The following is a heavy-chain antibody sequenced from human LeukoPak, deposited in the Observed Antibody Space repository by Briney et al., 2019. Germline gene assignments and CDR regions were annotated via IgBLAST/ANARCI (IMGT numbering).Heavy chain of an antibody. V-gene: IGHV4-34*01. J-gene: IGHJ5*02. CDR2: INHSGST. CDR3: ARVLEPRGVVDP. Sequence: SETLSLTCAVYGGSFSGYYWSWIRQPPGKGLEWIGEINHSGSTNYNPSLKSRVTISVDTSKNQFSLKLSSVTAADTAVYYCARVLEPRGVVDPWGQGTLVTVSS. D-gene: IGHD1-1*01. CDR1: GGSFSGYY.